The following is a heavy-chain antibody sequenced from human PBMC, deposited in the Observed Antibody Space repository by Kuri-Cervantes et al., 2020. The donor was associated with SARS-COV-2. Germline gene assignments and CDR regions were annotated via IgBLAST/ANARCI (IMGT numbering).Heavy chain of an antibody. D-gene: IGHD3-22*01. J-gene: IGHJ6*03. CDR2: IRSKAYGGTT. V-gene: IGHV3-49*03. CDR1: GFTFGDYA. CDR3: TRELFDSSGYSFGLSYYYYYYMDV. Sequence: GESLKISCTASGFTFGDYAMSWFRQAPGKGLDWVGFIRSKAYGGTTEYAASVKGRFTISRDDSKSIVYLQMNSLKTEDTAVYYCTRELFDSSGYSFGLSYYYYYYMDVWGKGTTVTVSS.